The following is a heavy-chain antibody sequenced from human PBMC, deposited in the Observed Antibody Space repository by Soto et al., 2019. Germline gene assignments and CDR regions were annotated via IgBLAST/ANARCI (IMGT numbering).Heavy chain of an antibody. CDR1: GGSISSYY. CDR3: ARVSGSYYYGMDV. V-gene: IGHV4-59*12. Sequence: SETLSLTCTVSGGSISSYYWSWFRQPPERGLEWIGYIYYTGSTSYSPSLKSRVTISVDTSKNQISLMLSSVTAADTAVYYCARVSGSYYYGMDVWGQGTTVTVSS. J-gene: IGHJ6*02. CDR2: IYYTGST.